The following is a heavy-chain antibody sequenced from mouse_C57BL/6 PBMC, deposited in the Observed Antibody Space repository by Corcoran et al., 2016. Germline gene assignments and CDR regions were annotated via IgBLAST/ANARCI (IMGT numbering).Heavy chain of an antibody. V-gene: IGHV1-80*01. CDR1: GYAFSSYW. CDR3: AYGHYFDY. Sequence: QVQLQQSGAELVKPGASVKISCKASGYAFSSYWMNGVKQRPGKGLEWIGQIYPGDGDTNYNGKFKGKATLTADKSSSTAYMQLSSLTSEDSAVYFCAYGHYFDYWGQGTTLTVSS. CDR2: IYPGDGDT. J-gene: IGHJ2*01. D-gene: IGHD1-1*02.